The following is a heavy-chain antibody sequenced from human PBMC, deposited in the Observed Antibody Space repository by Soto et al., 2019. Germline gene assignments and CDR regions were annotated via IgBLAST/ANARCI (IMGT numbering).Heavy chain of an antibody. CDR2: ISGSGGST. Sequence: EVQLLESGGGLVQPGGSLRLSCAASGFTFISYAMSWGRQAPGKGLEWVSAISGSGGSTYYADSAKGRFTISRDNSKNTMYLQMNSLRAEDTAVYYCAKRGAAGTRWPLLEYGMEVWGQGTRVTVSS. V-gene: IGHV3-23*01. CDR3: AKRGAAGTRWPLLEYGMEV. CDR1: GFTFISYA. J-gene: IGHJ6*02. D-gene: IGHD6-13*01.